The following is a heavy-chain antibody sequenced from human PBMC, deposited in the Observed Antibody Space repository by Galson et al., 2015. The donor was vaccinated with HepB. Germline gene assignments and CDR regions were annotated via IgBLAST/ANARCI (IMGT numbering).Heavy chain of an antibody. CDR3: AINGRHFYYDASGSYGYFYYMDV. Sequence: SLRLSCAVSGFTSNNDAMSWVRQAPGKGLEWVSGLSASGDATYYADSVKGRFTISRDNSKNTLYLQMKSLRAEDTAVYYCAINGRHFYYDASGSYGYFYYMDVWGKGTTVTVSS. D-gene: IGHD3-22*01. CDR1: GFTSNNDA. V-gene: IGHV3-23*01. J-gene: IGHJ6*03. CDR2: LSASGDAT.